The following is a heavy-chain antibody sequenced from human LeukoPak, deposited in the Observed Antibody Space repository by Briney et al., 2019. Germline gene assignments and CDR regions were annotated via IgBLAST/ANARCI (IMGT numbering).Heavy chain of an antibody. CDR1: GYTFTSYD. Sequence: EASVKVSCKASGYTFTSYDINWVRQATGQGLEWMGWMNPNSGNTGYAQKFQGRVTMTRNTSISTAYMELSSLRSEDTAVYYCARTHSSDTALDYWGQGTLVTVSS. J-gene: IGHJ4*02. V-gene: IGHV1-8*01. CDR3: ARTHSSDTALDY. D-gene: IGHD5-18*01. CDR2: MNPNSGNT.